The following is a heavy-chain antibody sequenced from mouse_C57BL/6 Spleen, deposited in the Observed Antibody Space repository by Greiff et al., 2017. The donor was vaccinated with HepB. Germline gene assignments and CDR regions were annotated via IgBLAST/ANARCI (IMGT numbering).Heavy chain of an antibody. CDR1: GFTFSDYG. V-gene: IGHV5-17*01. J-gene: IGHJ4*01. CDR2: ISSGSSTI. Sequence: EVKVVESGGGLVKPGGSLKLSCAASGFTFSDYGMHWVRQAPEKGLEWVAYISSGSSTIYYADTVKGRFTISRDNAKNTLFLQMTSLRSEDTAMYYCARATYYYGSSYYYAMDYWGQGTSVTVSS. CDR3: ARATYYYGSSYYYAMDY. D-gene: IGHD1-1*01.